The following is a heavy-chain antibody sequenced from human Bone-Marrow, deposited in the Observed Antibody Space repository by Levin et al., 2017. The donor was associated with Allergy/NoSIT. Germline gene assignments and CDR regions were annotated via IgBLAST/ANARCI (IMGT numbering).Heavy chain of an antibody. Sequence: PVASVKVSCVASGFTFSSFWMHWVRQAPGKGLVWVSHIKGDGSTTTYADSVKGRFTISRDNAKNTLNLQMNSLSAEDTAVYYCVRDLYGRDDHWGQGTLVTVSS. J-gene: IGHJ4*02. CDR2: IKGDGSTT. CDR1: GFTFSSFW. D-gene: IGHD2-2*02. V-gene: IGHV3-74*01. CDR3: VRDLYGRDDH.